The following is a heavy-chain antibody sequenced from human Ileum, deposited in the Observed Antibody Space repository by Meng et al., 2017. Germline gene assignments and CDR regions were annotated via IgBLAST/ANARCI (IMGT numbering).Heavy chain of an antibody. Sequence: QDSGPGLVKPLQTLSLTCTVSVGSLSSSNYLWGWIRQPPGKGLEWIGSIYYSGSTYYNPSLKSRVTISVDTSKNQFSLKLSSVTAADTAVYYCARDYLGSYLYFDFWGRGTLVTVSS. CDR3: ARDYLGSYLYFDF. J-gene: IGHJ2*01. CDR1: VGSLSSSNYL. V-gene: IGHV4-39*07. D-gene: IGHD3-10*01. CDR2: IYYSGST.